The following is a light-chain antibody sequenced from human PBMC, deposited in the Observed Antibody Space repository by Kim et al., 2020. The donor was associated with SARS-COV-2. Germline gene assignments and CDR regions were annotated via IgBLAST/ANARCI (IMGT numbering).Light chain of an antibody. J-gene: IGLJ2*01. CDR3: QAWDSCTEV. Sequence: SYELTQPPSVSVSPGQTASITCSGDKLGDKYACWYQQKPGQSPVLVIYQDSKRPSGIPERFSGSNSGNTATLTISGTQAMDEADYYCQAWDSCTEVFGGGTQLTVL. CDR1: KLGDKY. V-gene: IGLV3-1*01. CDR2: QDS.